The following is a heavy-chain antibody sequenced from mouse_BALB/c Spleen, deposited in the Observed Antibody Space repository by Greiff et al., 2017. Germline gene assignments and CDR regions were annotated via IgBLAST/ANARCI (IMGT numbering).Heavy chain of an antibody. CDR3: ARMGDLFAY. CDR1: GYAFSSSW. D-gene: IGHD3-3*01. CDR2: IYPGDGDT. J-gene: IGHJ3*01. V-gene: IGHV1-82*01. Sequence: VQLQQSGPELVKPGASVKISCKASGYAFSSSWMNWVKQRPGQGLEWIGRIYPGDGDTNYNGKFKGKATLTADKSSSTAYMQLSSLTSVDSAVYFCARMGDLFAYWGQGTLVTVSA.